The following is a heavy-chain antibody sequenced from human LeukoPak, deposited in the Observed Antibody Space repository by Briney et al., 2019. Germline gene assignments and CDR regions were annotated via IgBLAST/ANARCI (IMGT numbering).Heavy chain of an antibody. CDR2: ISAYNGNT. V-gene: IGHV1-18*01. CDR1: GYTFTSYD. D-gene: IGHD4-17*01. CDR3: ARDEATVTTGTYDY. Sequence: ASVKVSCKASGYTFTSYDISWVRQAPGQGLEWMGWISAYNGNTNYAQKLQGRVTMTTDTSTSTAYMELRSLRSDDTAVYYCARDEATVTTGTYDYWGQGTLVTVSS. J-gene: IGHJ4*02.